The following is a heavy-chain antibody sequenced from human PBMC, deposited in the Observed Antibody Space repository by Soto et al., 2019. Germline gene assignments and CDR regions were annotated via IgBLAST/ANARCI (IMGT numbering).Heavy chain of an antibody. D-gene: IGHD6-13*01. J-gene: IGHJ3*02. CDR2: IIPIFTTT. V-gene: IGHV1-69*12. Sequence: QVHLVQSGAEVKKPGSSVKVSCKAPGGTFSNHAINWVRQAPGQGLDWMRRIIPIFTTTNYAQKFQGRVTMTADESTITAYLELRSLKHDDTAVYYCAREVAADGTFREDVFDIWGQGTLVTVSS. CDR3: AREVAADGTFREDVFDI. CDR1: GGTFSNHA.